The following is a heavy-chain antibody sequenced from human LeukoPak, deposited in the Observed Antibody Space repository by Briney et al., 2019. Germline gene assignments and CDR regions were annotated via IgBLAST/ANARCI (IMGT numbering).Heavy chain of an antibody. CDR2: ISGSGGST. CDR3: AKPPTRYYDILTGYWYFDL. J-gene: IGHJ2*01. D-gene: IGHD3-9*01. Sequence: GGSLRLSCAASGFTFSSYAMSWVRQAPGKGLEWVSAISGSGGSTYYADSVKGRFTISRDNSKNTLYLQMNSLRPGDTAVYYCAKPPTRYYDILTGYWYFDLWGRGTLVTVSS. CDR1: GFTFSSYA. V-gene: IGHV3-23*01.